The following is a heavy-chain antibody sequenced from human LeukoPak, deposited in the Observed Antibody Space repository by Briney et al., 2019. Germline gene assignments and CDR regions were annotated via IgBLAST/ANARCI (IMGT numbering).Heavy chain of an antibody. Sequence: AGESLKISCKGSGYSFTSYWISWVRLMPGKGLEWMGRIDPSDSYTNYSPSFQGHVTISADKSISTAYLQWSSLKASDTAMYYCARGSGYDFRYWGQGTLVTVSS. CDR2: IDPSDSYT. V-gene: IGHV5-10-1*01. CDR3: ARGSGYDFRY. D-gene: IGHD5-12*01. J-gene: IGHJ4*02. CDR1: GYSFTSYW.